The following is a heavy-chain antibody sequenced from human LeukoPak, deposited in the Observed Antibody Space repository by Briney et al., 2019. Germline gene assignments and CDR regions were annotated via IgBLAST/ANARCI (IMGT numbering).Heavy chain of an antibody. D-gene: IGHD3-22*01. Sequence: GGSLRLSCAASGFTFSNYDLHWVRQATGKGLEWVSSIGTAGDTYYAGSVKGRFTISRENAKNSLYLQMNSLRAGDTAVYYCARQAYSSGYFFPFDYWGQGTLVTVSS. CDR2: IGTAGDT. CDR1: GFTFSNYD. V-gene: IGHV3-13*04. CDR3: ARQAYSSGYFFPFDY. J-gene: IGHJ4*02.